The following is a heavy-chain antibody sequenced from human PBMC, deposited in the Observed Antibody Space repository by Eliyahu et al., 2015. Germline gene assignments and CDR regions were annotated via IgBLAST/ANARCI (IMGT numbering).Heavy chain of an antibody. J-gene: IGHJ3*02. D-gene: IGHD2-8*01. Sequence: EVQLVESGGGLVNPGGSLRLSCAASGFTFSSYSMNWVRQAPGKGLEWVSSISSSSSYIYYADAVKGRFTISRDNAKNSLYLQMNSLRAEDTAVYYCARSSSIVLMVYAPDAFDIWGHGTMVTVSS. CDR1: GFTFSSYS. CDR2: ISSSSSYI. CDR3: ARSSSIVLMVYAPDAFDI. V-gene: IGHV3-21*01.